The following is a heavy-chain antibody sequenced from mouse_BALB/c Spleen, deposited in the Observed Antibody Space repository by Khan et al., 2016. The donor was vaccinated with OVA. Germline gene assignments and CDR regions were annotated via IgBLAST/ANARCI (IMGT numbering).Heavy chain of an antibody. D-gene: IGHD2-14*01. V-gene: IGHV2-4-1*01. Sequence: QVQLKQSGPGLVQPSQSLSITCTVTDFSLSTYGIHWVRQSPGKGLEWLGVIWSGGSTDYNAAFISRLSISKDNSTSQFFFKMNSLQTDDTAIYYCTRVYYRYDRFFDVWGAGTTVTVAS. J-gene: IGHJ1*01. CDR3: TRVYYRYDRFFDV. CDR1: DFSLSTYG. CDR2: IWSGGST.